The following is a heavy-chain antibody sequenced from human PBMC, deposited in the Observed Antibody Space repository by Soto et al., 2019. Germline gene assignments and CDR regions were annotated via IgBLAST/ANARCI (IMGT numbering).Heavy chain of an antibody. Sequence: GESLKISFAAPGFALSGAIMNWVRQAPVKGLEWVSYISASGATIYYADSVKGRFTISRDKAQNSVYLQMDSLKDEDTAVYYCARDLTDFAKYYFDYWGQGALVTVSS. D-gene: IGHD3-9*01. CDR1: GFALSGAI. CDR3: ARDLTDFAKYYFDY. V-gene: IGHV3-48*02. J-gene: IGHJ4*02. CDR2: ISASGATI.